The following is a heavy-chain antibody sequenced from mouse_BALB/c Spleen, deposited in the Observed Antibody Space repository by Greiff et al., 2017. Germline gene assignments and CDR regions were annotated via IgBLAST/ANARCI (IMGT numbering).Heavy chain of an antibody. CDR3: ARSHYYAGYFDV. CDR1: GYTFTSYW. D-gene: IGHD1-2*01. V-gene: IGHV1S132*01. Sequence: QVQLQQSGAELVKPGASVKLSCKTSGYTFTSYWIQWVKQRPGQGLGWIGEIFPGTGTTYYNEKFKGKATLTIDTSSSTAYMQLSSLTSEDSAVYVCARSHYYAGYFDVWGAGTTVTVSS. J-gene: IGHJ1*01. CDR2: IFPGTGTT.